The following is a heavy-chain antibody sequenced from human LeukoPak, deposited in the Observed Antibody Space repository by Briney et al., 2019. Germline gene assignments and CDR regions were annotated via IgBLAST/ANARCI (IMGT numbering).Heavy chain of an antibody. CDR2: INPNSGGT. J-gene: IGHJ4*02. Sequence: ASVKVSCKASGYTFTDYYMHWVRQAPGQGLEWMGWINPNSGGTNYAQKFQGRVTMTSDSSIRSAYMDLSRLSLDDSAVYYCALGGSSDLEWLVDYFDHWGQGSLVLVSS. CDR1: GYTFTDYY. V-gene: IGHV1-2*02. D-gene: IGHD3-3*01. CDR3: ALGGSSDLEWLVDYFDH.